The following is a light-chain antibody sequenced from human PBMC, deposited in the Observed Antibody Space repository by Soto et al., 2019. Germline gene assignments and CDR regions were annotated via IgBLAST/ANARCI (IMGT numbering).Light chain of an antibody. V-gene: IGKV1-33*01. CDR3: QQYDNVPFT. CDR1: QDITNY. Sequence: DIQMTQSPSSLSASVGDRVTIICQASQDITNYLNWYQQKPGKAPKLLIYDESNLETGVPSRFSGSVSGTHFSFTISSLQPEDIATYYCQQYDNVPFTFGQGTRLEMK. CDR2: DES. J-gene: IGKJ5*01.